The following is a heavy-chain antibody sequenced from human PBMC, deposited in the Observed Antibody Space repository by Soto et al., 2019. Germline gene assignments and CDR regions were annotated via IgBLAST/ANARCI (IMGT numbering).Heavy chain of an antibody. V-gene: IGHV4-39*01. CDR2: IYYSGST. J-gene: IGHJ4*02. CDR3: ARLMGTTVTHFDY. Sequence: SETLSLTCTVSGGSISSSSYYWGWIRQPPGKGLEWIGSIYYSGSTYYNPSLKSRVTISVDTSKNQFSLKLSSVTAADTAVYYCARLMGTTVTHFDYWGQGTLVTVSS. D-gene: IGHD4-17*01. CDR1: GGSISSSSYY.